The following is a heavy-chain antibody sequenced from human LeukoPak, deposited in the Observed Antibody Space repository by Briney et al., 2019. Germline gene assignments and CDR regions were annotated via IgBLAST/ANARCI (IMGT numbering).Heavy chain of an antibody. CDR3: ARDQGSLTRSWYTGY. J-gene: IGHJ4*02. CDR1: GYTFTGYH. V-gene: IGHV1-2*06. D-gene: IGHD6-13*01. Sequence: ASVKVSCKASGYTFTGYHIHLVRQAPGQGLEWMGRINPYSGDTNFPQKFHGRVTMTRDTSITTAYMDLSSLTPDDTAVYFCARDQGSLTRSWYTGYWGQGTQVTVSS. CDR2: INPYSGDT.